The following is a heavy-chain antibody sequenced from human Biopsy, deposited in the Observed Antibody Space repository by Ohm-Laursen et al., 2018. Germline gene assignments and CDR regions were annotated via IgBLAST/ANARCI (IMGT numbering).Heavy chain of an antibody. V-gene: IGHV4-59*08. CDR2: MLHSGHS. J-gene: IGHJ4*02. CDR3: ARHFESTAIFDY. D-gene: IGHD5/OR15-5a*01. CDR1: GGSIKNDA. Sequence: SETLSLTCTVSGGSIKNDAWSWIRQFPGKGLEWLGYMLHSGHSDYNPSLERRLTLSIDASKNQISLNPSSVTAADTAIYYCARHFESTAIFDYWGQGALITVSS.